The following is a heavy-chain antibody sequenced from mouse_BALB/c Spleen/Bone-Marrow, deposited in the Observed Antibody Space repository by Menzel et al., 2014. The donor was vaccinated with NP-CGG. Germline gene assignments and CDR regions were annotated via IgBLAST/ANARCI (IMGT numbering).Heavy chain of an antibody. CDR3: ARDKGRVFFDY. CDR1: GFTFTDYY. V-gene: IGHV7-3*02. Sequence: EVQLVESGGGLVQPGGSLRLSCATSGFTFTDYYMNWVRQPPGKALEWLGFIRNKANGYTTEHSASVKGRFTISRDNSQNILYLQMNTLRAEDSATYYCARDKGRVFFDYWGQGTTLTVSS. CDR2: IRNKANGYTT. J-gene: IGHJ2*01.